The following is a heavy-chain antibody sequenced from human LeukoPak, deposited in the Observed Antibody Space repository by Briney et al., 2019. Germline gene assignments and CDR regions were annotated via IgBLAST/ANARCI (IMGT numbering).Heavy chain of an antibody. Sequence: ASVEVSCKASGYTFTSYYMHWVRQAPGQGLEWMGIINPSGGSTSYAQKFQGRVTMTRDMSTSTAYMELSSLRSEDTAVYYCASDSTGRNYYYYYMDVWGKGTTVTISS. J-gene: IGHJ6*03. CDR1: GYTFTSYY. D-gene: IGHD3-3*02. V-gene: IGHV1-46*01. CDR2: INPSGGST. CDR3: ASDSTGRNYYYYYMDV.